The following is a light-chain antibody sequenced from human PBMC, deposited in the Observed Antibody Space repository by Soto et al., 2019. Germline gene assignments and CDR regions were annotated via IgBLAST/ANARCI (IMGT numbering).Light chain of an antibody. CDR3: QLYKIYSWT. Sequence: IQMPQSPSTLSASVGDSVTITCRASQSISNWLAWYQQKPGKAPKLLIYDASNLESGVPSRFSGSGSGTEFALTISSLQPDDFATYYCQLYKIYSWTFAQGTKVDIK. V-gene: IGKV1-5*01. J-gene: IGKJ1*01. CDR1: QSISNW. CDR2: DAS.